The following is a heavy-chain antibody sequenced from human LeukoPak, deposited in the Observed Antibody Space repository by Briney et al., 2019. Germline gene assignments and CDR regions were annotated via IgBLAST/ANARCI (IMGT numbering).Heavy chain of an antibody. V-gene: IGHV3-21*01. CDR1: GFTFSSYS. D-gene: IGHD1/OR15-1a*01. J-gene: IGHJ4*02. CDR3: ARDLEVGNSLSALDY. CDR2: ISSSSSYI. Sequence: GGSLRLSCAASGFTFSSYSVNWVRQAPGKGLEWVSSISSSSSYIYYADSVKGRFTISRDNAKNSLYLQMNSLRAEDTAVYYCARDLEVGNSLSALDYWGQGTLVTVSS.